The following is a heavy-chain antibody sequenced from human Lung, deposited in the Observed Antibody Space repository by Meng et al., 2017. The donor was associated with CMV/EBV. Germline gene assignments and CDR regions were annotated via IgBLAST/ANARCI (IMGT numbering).Heavy chain of an antibody. D-gene: IGHD5-12*01. Sequence: GGSLRLSCAASGFTFSSHWMSWVRQAPGKGLEWVANIKQDGSDKHYVDSVKGRFTISRDNAKNSLYLQMSSLRAEDTAVYYCAREMGLRSDYWGQGTLVTVSS. V-gene: IGHV3-7*01. CDR2: IKQDGSDK. CDR3: AREMGLRSDY. J-gene: IGHJ4*02. CDR1: GFTFSSHW.